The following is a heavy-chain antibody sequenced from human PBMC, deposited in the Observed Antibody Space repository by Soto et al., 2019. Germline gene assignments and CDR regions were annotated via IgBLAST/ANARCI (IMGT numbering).Heavy chain of an antibody. Sequence: SVKVSCKASGGTFSSYTISWVRQAPGQGLEWMGRIIPILGIANYAQKFQGRVTITADKSTSTAYMELSSLRYEDTAVYYCARGRTIVLAGTSAFDIWGQGTMVTVSS. CDR2: IIPILGIA. D-gene: IGHD6-19*01. CDR1: GGTFSSYT. CDR3: ARGRTIVLAGTSAFDI. J-gene: IGHJ3*02. V-gene: IGHV1-69*02.